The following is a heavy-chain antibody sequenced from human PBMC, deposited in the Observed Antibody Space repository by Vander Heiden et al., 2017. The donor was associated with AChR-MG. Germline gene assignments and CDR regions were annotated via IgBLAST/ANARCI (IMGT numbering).Heavy chain of an antibody. CDR1: GGSISSSSYY. V-gene: IGHV4-39*01. J-gene: IGHJ4*02. CDR2: IYYSGST. Sequence: QLQLQESGPGLVKPSETLSLTCTVSGGSISSSSYYWGWIRPPPGKGLEWIGSIYYSGSTYYNPSLKGRVTISVDTSKNQFSLKLSSVTAADTAVYYCARRRRDILTGYPFDYWGQGTLVTVSS. D-gene: IGHD3-9*01. CDR3: ARRRRDILTGYPFDY.